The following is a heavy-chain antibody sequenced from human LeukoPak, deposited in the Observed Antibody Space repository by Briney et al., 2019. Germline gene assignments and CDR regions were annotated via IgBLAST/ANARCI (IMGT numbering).Heavy chain of an antibody. V-gene: IGHV5-51*01. Sequence: GEALKISCKGSGYIFTSYWIGWVRQMPGKGLEWMGIIYPGDSDTRYSPSFQGQVTISADKSISTAYLQWSSLKASDTAMYYCATAYYYDSSGYSFDYWGQGTLVTVSS. D-gene: IGHD3-22*01. J-gene: IGHJ4*02. CDR2: IYPGDSDT. CDR1: GYIFTSYW. CDR3: ATAYYYDSSGYSFDY.